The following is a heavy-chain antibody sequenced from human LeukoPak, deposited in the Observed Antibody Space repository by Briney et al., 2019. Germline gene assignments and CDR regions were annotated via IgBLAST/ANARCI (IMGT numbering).Heavy chain of an antibody. CDR3: ARVSGAGYDGRGVFDY. J-gene: IGHJ4*02. D-gene: IGHD2-8*02. CDR2: IYYSGST. V-gene: IGHV4-59*01. Sequence: GSLRLSCAASGFTLSTYAMSWIRQPPGKGLEWIGYIYYSGSTNYTPSLKSRVTISVDTSKNQFSLKLSSVTAADTAVYYCARVSGAGYDGRGVFDYWGQGTLVTVSS. CDR1: GFTLSTYA.